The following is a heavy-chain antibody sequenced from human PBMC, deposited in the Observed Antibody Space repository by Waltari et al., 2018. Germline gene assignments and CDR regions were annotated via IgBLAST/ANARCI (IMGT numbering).Heavy chain of an antibody. V-gene: IGHV4-34*01. CDR3: ARFQMKTYSSSWRNTQRNNWFDP. Sequence: QVQLQQWGAGLLKPSETLSLTCAVYGGSFSGYYWSWIHQPPGKGLEWVGEINHRKSANYHPSLKTRVTISVDTSNTQFSLKLSSVTASDTAVYYCARFQMKTYSSSWRNTQRNNWFDPWGQGTLVTVSS. CDR1: GGSFSGYY. D-gene: IGHD6-13*01. CDR2: INHRKSA. J-gene: IGHJ5*02.